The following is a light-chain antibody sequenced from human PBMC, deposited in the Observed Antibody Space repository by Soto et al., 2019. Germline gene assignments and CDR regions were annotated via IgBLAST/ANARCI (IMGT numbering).Light chain of an antibody. Sequence: QSALTQPASVSGSPGQSITISCTGTSSDVGGYRYVSWFQHHPGKAPKLMIYEVSNRPSGVSNRFSGSKSGHTASLTISGLQSEDEADYFCTSYTSYSTLDVFGTGTKLTVL. CDR2: EVS. CDR1: SSDVGGYRY. J-gene: IGLJ1*01. CDR3: TSYTSYSTLDV. V-gene: IGLV2-14*01.